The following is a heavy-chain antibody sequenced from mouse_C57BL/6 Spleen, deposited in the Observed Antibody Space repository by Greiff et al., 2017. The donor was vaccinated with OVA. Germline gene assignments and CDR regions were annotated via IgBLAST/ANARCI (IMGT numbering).Heavy chain of an antibody. V-gene: IGHV3-6*01. J-gene: IGHJ2*01. D-gene: IGHD1-1*01. CDR1: GYSITSGYY. CDR3: AMELDYGSRHFDY. CDR2: ISYDGSN. Sequence: EVQRVESGPGLVKPSQSLSLTCSVTGYSITSGYYWNWIRQFPGNKLEWMGYISYDGSNNYNPSLKNRISITRDTSKNQFFLKLNSVTTEDTATYYCAMELDYGSRHFDYWGQGTTLTVSS.